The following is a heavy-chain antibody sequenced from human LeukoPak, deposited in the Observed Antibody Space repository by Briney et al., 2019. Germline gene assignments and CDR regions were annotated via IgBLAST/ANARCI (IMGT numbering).Heavy chain of an antibody. D-gene: IGHD6-19*01. Sequence: GGSLRLSCAASGFTFSSYSMNWVRQAPGKGLEWVSSISGSSSYIYYADSVKGRFTISRDNAKNSLYLQMNSLRAEDTAVYYRARDFWQWLAAGWGQGTLVTVSS. CDR1: GFTFSSYS. CDR3: ARDFWQWLAAG. V-gene: IGHV3-21*01. CDR2: ISGSSSYI. J-gene: IGHJ4*02.